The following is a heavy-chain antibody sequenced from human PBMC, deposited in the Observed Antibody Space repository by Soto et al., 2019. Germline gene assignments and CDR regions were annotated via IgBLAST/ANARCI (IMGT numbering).Heavy chain of an antibody. J-gene: IGHJ4*02. CDR2: IYDSGNT. CDR3: ARGQGAAAGHSNFDY. CDR1: GGSISGTTYS. Sequence: QLQLQESGSGLVKPSQTLSLTCAVSGGSISGTTYSWSWFRQPPGKGLEWIGYIYDSGNTYYNPSLKSQFSISVDRSKNQFSLKLSSVTAADTAVYYCARGQGAAAGHSNFDYWGQGALVTVSS. V-gene: IGHV4-30-2*01. D-gene: IGHD6-13*01.